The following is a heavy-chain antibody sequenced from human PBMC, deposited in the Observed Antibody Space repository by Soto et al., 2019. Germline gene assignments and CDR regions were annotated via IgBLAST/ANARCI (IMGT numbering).Heavy chain of an antibody. J-gene: IGHJ4*02. Sequence: LRLSCAASGFTFSNYWMSWVRQAPGKGLEWVANIKEDGSEKYYVDSVKGRFTISRDNAKNSLYLQMNSLRAEDTALYYCARERELYSRWGRGTQVTVSS. CDR3: ARERELYSR. CDR1: GFTFSNYW. D-gene: IGHD1-26*01. V-gene: IGHV3-7*01. CDR2: IKEDGSEK.